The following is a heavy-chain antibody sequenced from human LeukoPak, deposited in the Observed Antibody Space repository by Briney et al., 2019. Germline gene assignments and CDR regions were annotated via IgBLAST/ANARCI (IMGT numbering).Heavy chain of an antibody. CDR1: GFTVSSNY. V-gene: IGHV3-53*01. D-gene: IGHD3-16*01. Sequence: PGGSLRLSCAASGFTVSSNYMSWVRQAPGKGPEWVSVIYSGGSTYYADSVKGRFTISRDNSKNTLYLQMNSLRAEDTAVYYCARDRFTNPRVGDAFDIWGQGTMVTVSS. CDR3: ARDRFTNPRVGDAFDI. CDR2: IYSGGST. J-gene: IGHJ3*02.